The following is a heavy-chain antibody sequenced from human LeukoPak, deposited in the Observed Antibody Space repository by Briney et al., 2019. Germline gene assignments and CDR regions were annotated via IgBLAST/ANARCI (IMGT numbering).Heavy chain of an antibody. CDR1: GFSFSNYN. Sequence: GGSLRLSCAASGFSFSNYNMNWVRQAPGKGLEWVSSISGSSSYIYYADSVKGRFTISRDNAKNSLYLQMNSLRAEDTALYHCAREGYYYDSDAFEIWGQGTMVTVSS. CDR3: AREGYYYDSDAFEI. CDR2: ISGSSSYI. J-gene: IGHJ3*02. D-gene: IGHD3-22*01. V-gene: IGHV3-21*04.